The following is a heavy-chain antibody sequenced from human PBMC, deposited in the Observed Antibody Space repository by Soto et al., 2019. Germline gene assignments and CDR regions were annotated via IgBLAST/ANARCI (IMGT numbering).Heavy chain of an antibody. CDR2: ISGSGGST. V-gene: IGHV3-23*01. Sequence: PGGSLRLSCAASGVTFISYAMSWVRQAPGKGLEWVSAISGSGGSTYYADSVKGRFTISRDNSKNTLYLQMNSLRAEDTAVYYCAKHSSSWPDYYGMDVWGQGTTVTVSS. CDR1: GVTFISYA. D-gene: IGHD6-13*01. J-gene: IGHJ6*02. CDR3: AKHSSSWPDYYGMDV.